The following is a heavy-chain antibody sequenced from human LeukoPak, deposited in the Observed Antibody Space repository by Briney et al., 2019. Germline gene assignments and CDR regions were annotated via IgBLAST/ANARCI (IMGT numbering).Heavy chain of an antibody. Sequence: SETLSLTCTVSGGSISGGGYYWSWIRQHPGKGLEWIGYIYYSGSTYYNPSLKSRVTISVDTSKNQFSLKLSSVTAADTAVYYCARVTSMVVPASNWFDPWGQGTLVTVSS. D-gene: IGHD2-2*01. CDR3: ARVTSMVVPASNWFDP. CDR1: GGSISGGGYY. CDR2: IYYSGST. J-gene: IGHJ5*02. V-gene: IGHV4-31*03.